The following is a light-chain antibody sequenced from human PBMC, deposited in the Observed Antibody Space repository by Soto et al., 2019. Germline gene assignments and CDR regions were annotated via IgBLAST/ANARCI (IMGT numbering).Light chain of an antibody. CDR1: QSISSW. J-gene: IGKJ3*01. CDR2: DAS. CDR3: QQYNSYPLT. V-gene: IGKV1-5*01. Sequence: DIQMTQSPSTLSASVGDRVTITCRASQSISSWLAWYQQKPGKAPKLLIYDASSLESGVPSRFSSSGSGTEFTLTISSLQPDDFATYYCQQYNSYPLTFGPGTKVDIK.